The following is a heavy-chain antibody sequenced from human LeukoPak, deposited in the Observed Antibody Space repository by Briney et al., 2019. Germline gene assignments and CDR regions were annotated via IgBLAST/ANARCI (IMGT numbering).Heavy chain of an antibody. V-gene: IGHV7-4-1*02. D-gene: IGHD2-15*01. Sequence: ASVKVSCKASGYTFTSYAMNWVRQAPGQGLEWMGWINTNTGSPTYAQGFTGRFVFSLDTSVSTAYLQISSLKAEDTAVYYCARNVVEESSSSYYYYYGMDVWGQGTTVTVSS. CDR3: ARNVVEESSSSYYYYYGMDV. CDR1: GYTFTSYA. CDR2: INTNTGSP. J-gene: IGHJ6*02.